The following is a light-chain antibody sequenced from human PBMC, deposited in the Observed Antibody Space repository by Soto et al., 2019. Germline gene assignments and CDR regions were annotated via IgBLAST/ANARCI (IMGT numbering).Light chain of an antibody. J-gene: IGLJ3*02. CDR2: EVS. CDR1: SSDVGGYNY. Sequence: QSVLTQPASVSGSPGQSITISCTGTSSDVGGYNYVSWFQQHPGKAPKLKIYEVSNRPFGVSNRFSGSKSGYTASLTISELQAEDEADYYCTSFTSSNTWVFGGGTKVTVL. V-gene: IGLV2-14*03. CDR3: TSFTSSNTWV.